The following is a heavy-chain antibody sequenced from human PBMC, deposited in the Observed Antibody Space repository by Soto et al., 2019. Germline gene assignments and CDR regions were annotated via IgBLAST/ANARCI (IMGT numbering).Heavy chain of an antibody. CDR3: ATSYDTGFDP. V-gene: IGHV1-18*04. CDR2: IKVDSGYT. J-gene: IGHJ5*02. D-gene: IGHD3-9*01. Sequence: QLQLVQSAAEVKKPGASVRVSCKAYCYPFIKYGISWIRQAPEQGLEWMGWIKVDSGYTNYAQKFQGRGTMTADTSSDTAFMDLRSLRLDDTAVYFCATSYDTGFDPWGQGTLVSVSS. CDR1: CYPFIKYG.